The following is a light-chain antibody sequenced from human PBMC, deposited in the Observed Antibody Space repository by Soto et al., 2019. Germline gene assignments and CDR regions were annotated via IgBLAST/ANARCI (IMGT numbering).Light chain of an antibody. CDR2: AAS. CDR1: QSVAGSS. Sequence: EIMLTQSPGTLSLSPGGIATLSCSASQSVAGSSLAWYQQKPAQAPRLLIYAASNRATGITARFSGSGSGTDFSLIINGLEPEDFAVYFCQHYGSSHLTFGGGTKVDIK. V-gene: IGKV3-20*01. J-gene: IGKJ4*01. CDR3: QHYGSSHLT.